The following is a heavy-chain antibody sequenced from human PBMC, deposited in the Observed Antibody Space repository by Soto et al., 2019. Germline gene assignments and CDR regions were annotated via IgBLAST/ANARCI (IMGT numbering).Heavy chain of an antibody. J-gene: IGHJ4*02. V-gene: IGHV1-18*01. D-gene: IGHD3-16*01. Sequence: QVQLGQSGAEVRKPGASVKISCKASGYTFTSYGISWVRQAPGQGLEWMGWINTYNGNTQYADNFSGRVIVTADTSTTTSFMEVTSLTSDDTAVFYCARVGVGRTAPSVWPHWGQGTLVTVSS. CDR1: GYTFTSYG. CDR3: ARVGVGRTAPSVWPH. CDR2: INTYNGNT.